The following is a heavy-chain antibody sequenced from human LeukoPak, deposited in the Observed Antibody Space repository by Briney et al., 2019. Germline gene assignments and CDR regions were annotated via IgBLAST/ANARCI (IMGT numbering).Heavy chain of an antibody. V-gene: IGHV4-59*08. CDR2: IHYSGSP. D-gene: IGHD1-20*01. CDR3: ARHSNWNGGVDWFDP. CDR1: GGSNY. Sequence: SETLSLTCTVSGGSNYWSWIRQPPGKGLEWIGYIHYSGSPNYNPSLKSRVTISIDTSNNQFSLKLNSVTAADTAVYYCARHSNWNGGVDWFDPWGQEPRSPSPQ. J-gene: IGHJ5*02.